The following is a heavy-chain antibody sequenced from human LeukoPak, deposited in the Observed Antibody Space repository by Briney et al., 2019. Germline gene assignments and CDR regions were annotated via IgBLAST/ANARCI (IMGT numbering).Heavy chain of an antibody. Sequence: GGSLRLSCAASGFTFSSYWMSWVRQAPGKGLEWVANIKQDGSEKYYVDSVKGRFTISRDNAKNSLYLQMNSLRAEDTAVYYCAREGYCSGGSCYWTGFDYWGQGTLVTVSS. CDR3: AREGYCSGGSCYWTGFDY. J-gene: IGHJ4*02. D-gene: IGHD2-15*01. CDR2: IKQDGSEK. CDR1: GFTFSSYW. V-gene: IGHV3-7*01.